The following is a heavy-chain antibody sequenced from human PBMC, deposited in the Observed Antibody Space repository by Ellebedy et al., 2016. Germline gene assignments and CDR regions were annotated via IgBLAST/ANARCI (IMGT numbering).Heavy chain of an antibody. J-gene: IGHJ4*02. CDR1: GFTFSSYA. CDR3: ARALIGGKNY. D-gene: IGHD3-16*01. Sequence: GESLKISXAASGFTFSSYAMSWVRQAPGKGLEWVSAISGSGGSTYYADSVKGRFTTSRDNSKNTLYLQMNSLRVEDTAVYYCARALIGGKNYWGQGTLVTVSS. CDR2: ISGSGGST. V-gene: IGHV3-23*01.